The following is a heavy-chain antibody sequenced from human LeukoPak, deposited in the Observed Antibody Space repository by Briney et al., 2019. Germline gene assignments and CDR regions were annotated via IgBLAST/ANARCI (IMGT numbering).Heavy chain of an antibody. CDR1: GYTLNELS. Sequence: ASVKVSCKVSGYTLNELSMHWVRQAPGKGLEWMGGFDPEDGETIYAQKFQGRVTMTEDTSTDTAYMELSSLRSEDTAVYYCATSDSSGYYYLRFDYWGQGTLVTVSS. J-gene: IGHJ4*02. V-gene: IGHV1-24*01. D-gene: IGHD3-22*01. CDR3: ATSDSSGYYYLRFDY. CDR2: FDPEDGET.